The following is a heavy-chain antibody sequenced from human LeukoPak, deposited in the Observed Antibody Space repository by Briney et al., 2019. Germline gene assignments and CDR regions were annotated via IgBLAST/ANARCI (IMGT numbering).Heavy chain of an antibody. CDR2: IIPIFGTA. CDR3: ARAIDCSSTSCFSRVVNT. CDR1: GGTFSSYA. V-gene: IGHV1-69*05. Sequence: SVKVSCKASGGTFSSYAISWVRQAPGQGLEWMGRIIPIFGTANYAQKFQGRVTITTDESTNTAYMELSSLRTEDTAVYYCARAIDCSSTSCFSRVVNTWGQGTLVTVSS. D-gene: IGHD2-2*01. J-gene: IGHJ5*02.